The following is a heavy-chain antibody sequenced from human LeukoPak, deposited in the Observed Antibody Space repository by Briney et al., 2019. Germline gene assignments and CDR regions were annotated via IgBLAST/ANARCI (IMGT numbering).Heavy chain of an antibody. CDR2: ISWNSDNI. D-gene: IGHD4/OR15-4a*01. CDR3: ARRAGAYSHPYDY. CDR1: GFTFDDYA. J-gene: IGHJ4*02. Sequence: GGSLRLSCAASGFTFDDYAMHWVRQAQEKGLEWVSGISWNSDNIGYADSVKGRFTISRDNATNSLYLQMNSLRAEDTAVYYCARRAGAYSHPYDYWGQGTLVTVSS. V-gene: IGHV3-9*01.